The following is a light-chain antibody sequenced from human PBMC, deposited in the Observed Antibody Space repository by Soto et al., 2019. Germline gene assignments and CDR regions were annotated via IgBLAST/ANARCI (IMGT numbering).Light chain of an antibody. CDR3: ETWDSNRWV. CDR2: LEGSGSY. CDR1: SGHSSYI. J-gene: IGLJ3*02. Sequence: QLVLTQSSSASASLGSSVKLTCTLSSGHSSYIIAWHQQQPGKAPRYLMKLEGSGSYNKGSGVPDRFSGSSSGADRYLTISNLQFEDEADYYCETWDSNRWVFGGGTKLTVL. V-gene: IGLV4-60*02.